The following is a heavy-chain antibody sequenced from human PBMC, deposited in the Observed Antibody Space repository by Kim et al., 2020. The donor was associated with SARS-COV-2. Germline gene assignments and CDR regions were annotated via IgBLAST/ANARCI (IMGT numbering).Heavy chain of an antibody. CDR2: IYPGDSDT. CDR3: ARHFGIAAAGKQNWYFDL. V-gene: IGHV5-51*01. J-gene: IGHJ2*01. Sequence: GESLKISCKGSGYSFTSYWIGWVRQMPGKGLEWMGIIYPGDSDTRYSPSFQGQVTISADKSISTAYLQWSSLKASDTAMYYCARHFGIAAAGKQNWYFDLWGRGTLVTVSS. D-gene: IGHD6-13*01. CDR1: GYSFTSYW.